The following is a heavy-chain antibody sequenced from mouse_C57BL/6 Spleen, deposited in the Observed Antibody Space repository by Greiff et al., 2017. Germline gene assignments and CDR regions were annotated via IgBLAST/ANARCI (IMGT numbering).Heavy chain of an antibody. V-gene: IGHV1-85*01. Sequence: VQLQQSGPELVKPGASVKLSCKASGYTFTSYDLNWVKQRPGQGLEWIGWIYPSDGSTKYTEKFQGKATLTVDTSSSPAYMVLPSLTSEDSAVYFCARWDYDGNYGDAMDYWGKGTSGTVSS. D-gene: IGHD2-1*01. J-gene: IGHJ4*01. CDR1: GYTFTSYD. CDR2: IYPSDGST. CDR3: ARWDYDGNYGDAMDY.